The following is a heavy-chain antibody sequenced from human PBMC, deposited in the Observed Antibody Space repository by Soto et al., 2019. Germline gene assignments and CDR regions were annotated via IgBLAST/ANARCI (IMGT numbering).Heavy chain of an antibody. V-gene: IGHV3-23*01. Sequence: GGSLRLSCAASGFTFNTYVMSWVRQAPGKGLEWISAIRASGGDTYYADSVKGRFTISRDNSKNTLYLQMNSLRAEDTAVYYCAKDPSYYYGSGKFHDAFDIWGQGTMVTGSS. D-gene: IGHD3-10*01. J-gene: IGHJ3*02. CDR3: AKDPSYYYGSGKFHDAFDI. CDR2: IRASGGDT. CDR1: GFTFNTYV.